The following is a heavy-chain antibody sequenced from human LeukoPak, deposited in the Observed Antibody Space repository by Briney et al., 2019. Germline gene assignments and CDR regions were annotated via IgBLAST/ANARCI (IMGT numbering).Heavy chain of an antibody. Sequence: PGGLLRLSCVASGITFYNYVMHVVRQAPGKRLEYVSAIGGNGDTSYYADSVKGRFTISRDNSKNTVYLQLGSLRTEDMAVYYCATRHEYSYPSWGQGTLVTVSS. CDR1: GITFYNYV. D-gene: IGHD5-18*01. CDR2: IGGNGDTS. J-gene: IGHJ5*02. CDR3: ATRHEYSYPS. V-gene: IGHV3-64*02.